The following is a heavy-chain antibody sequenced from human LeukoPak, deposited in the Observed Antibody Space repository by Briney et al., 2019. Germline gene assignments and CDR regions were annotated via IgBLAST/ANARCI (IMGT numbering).Heavy chain of an antibody. V-gene: IGHV4-4*07. CDR3: ARHGRYFDWYNDPRAEYFQH. Sequence: SETLSLTCTVSGGSISSYYWSWIRQPAGKGLEWIGRIYTSGSTNYNPSLKSRVTMSVDTSKNQFSLKPSSVTAADTAVYYCARHGRYFDWYNDPRAEYFQHWGQGTLVTVSS. CDR2: IYTSGST. D-gene: IGHD3-9*01. CDR1: GGSISSYY. J-gene: IGHJ1*01.